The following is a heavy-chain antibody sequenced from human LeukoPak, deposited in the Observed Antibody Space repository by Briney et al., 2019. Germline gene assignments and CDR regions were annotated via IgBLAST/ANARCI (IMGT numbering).Heavy chain of an antibody. CDR2: INHSGST. J-gene: IGHJ6*03. CDR1: GGSFSGYY. V-gene: IGHV4-34*01. Sequence: SETLSLTCAVSGGSFSGYYWSWIRQPPGKGLEWIGEINHSGSTNYNPSLKSRVTISVDTSKNQFSLKLSSVTAAATAVYYCARGGWYYGAGSYPYYYMDVWGKGTTVTVSS. D-gene: IGHD3-10*01. CDR3: ARGGWYYGAGSYPYYYMDV.